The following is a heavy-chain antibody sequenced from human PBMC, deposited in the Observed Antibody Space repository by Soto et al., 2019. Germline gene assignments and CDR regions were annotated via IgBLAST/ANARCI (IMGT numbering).Heavy chain of an antibody. Sequence: QVQLAESGRGVVQPGRSLRLSCAASGFTFSAYAMHWVRQAPGKGLERVAVMSFDGSNILYADSVKGRFTISRDNSKNTWYLKMKSLRAEDTAIYYCARDEDFGSRTGYFDYWGQGTLVTVSS. D-gene: IGHD3-10*01. J-gene: IGHJ4*02. CDR2: MSFDGSNI. V-gene: IGHV3-30-3*01. CDR3: ARDEDFGSRTGYFDY. CDR1: GFTFSAYA.